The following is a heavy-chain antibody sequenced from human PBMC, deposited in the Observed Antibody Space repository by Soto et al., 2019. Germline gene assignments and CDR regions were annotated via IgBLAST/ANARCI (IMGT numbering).Heavy chain of an antibody. V-gene: IGHV4-34*01. CDR2: INHSGSP. CDR3: ATANWSHHYFDP. CDR1: GGSVSGYY. J-gene: IGHJ5*02. D-gene: IGHD1-1*01. Sequence: PWETLSLSCAVYGGSVSGYYGSWLRQPPGKGLECIGEINHSGSPNYNPSLKSRVTISVDTSKNQFSLKMTSVTAADTAVYYCATANWSHHYFDPWGQGTLVTVSS.